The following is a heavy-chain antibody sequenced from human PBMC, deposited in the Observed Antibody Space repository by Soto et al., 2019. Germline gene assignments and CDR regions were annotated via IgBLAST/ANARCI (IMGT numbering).Heavy chain of an antibody. CDR3: ASSSSSTYYYYYYMDV. CDR2: IYSGGST. D-gene: IGHD6-6*01. CDR1: GFTVSSNY. J-gene: IGHJ6*03. Sequence: GGSLRLSCAASGFTVSSNYMSWVRQAPGKGLEWVSVIYSGGSTYYADSVKGRFTISRDNSKNTLYLQMNSLRAEDTAVYYCASSSSSTYYYYYYMDVWGKGTTVTVSS. V-gene: IGHV3-66*01.